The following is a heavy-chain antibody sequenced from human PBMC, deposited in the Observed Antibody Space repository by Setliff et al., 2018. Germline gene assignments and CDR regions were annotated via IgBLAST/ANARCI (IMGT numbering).Heavy chain of an antibody. CDR3: ARDRVSGWYITHDH. CDR1: GYTFKTYG. CDR2: INPSDGAT. D-gene: IGHD6-19*01. Sequence: ASVKVSCKASGYTFKTYGFTWVRQAPGQHLQWVGRINPSDGATYFAPKFQLSVTLTRDTSISTAYMELSRLRSDDTAVYYCARDRVSGWYITHDHWGQGTLVTVSS. J-gene: IGHJ4*02. V-gene: IGHV1-2*06.